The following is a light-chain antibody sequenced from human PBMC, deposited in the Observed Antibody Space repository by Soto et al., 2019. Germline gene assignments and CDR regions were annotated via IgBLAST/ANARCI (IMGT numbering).Light chain of an antibody. V-gene: IGLV8-61*01. CDR3: MLSMGGGLVG. J-gene: IGLJ2*01. Sequence: QTVVTQETSFSVSPGGTVTRTCGLTSGSVSTTYYPSWYQQTPGHAPRTLIYSSNIRSSGVPERFSGSILGNKDALTITGDQADDESDSHSMLSMGGGLVGFGGWTKLTVL. CDR2: SSN. CDR1: SGSVSTTYY.